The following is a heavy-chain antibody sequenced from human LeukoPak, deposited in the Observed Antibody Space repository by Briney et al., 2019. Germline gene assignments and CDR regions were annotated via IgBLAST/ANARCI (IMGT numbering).Heavy chain of an antibody. CDR2: INHSGST. Sequence: SETLSLTCAVYGGSFSGYYWSWIRQPPGKGLEWIGEINHSGSTNYNPSLKSRVTISVDTSKNQFSLKLSSVTAADTAVYYCARRRFGYYGSGRIGSYNWFDPWGRGTLVTVSS. CDR3: ARRRFGYYGSGRIGSYNWFDP. CDR1: GGSFSGYY. V-gene: IGHV4-34*01. J-gene: IGHJ5*02. D-gene: IGHD3-10*01.